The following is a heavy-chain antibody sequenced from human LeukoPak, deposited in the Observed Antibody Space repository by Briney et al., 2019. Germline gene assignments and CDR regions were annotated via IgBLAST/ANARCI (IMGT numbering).Heavy chain of an antibody. J-gene: IGHJ4*02. CDR3: AKEIYAFGSRGFDF. CDR2: ISGSGDYT. V-gene: IGHV3-23*01. CDR1: QFTFSYYA. D-gene: IGHD2-2*01. Sequence: GGSLGLSCSASQFTFSYYAMTWVRQAPGKGLEWVSGISGSGDYTYYADSVKGRFTISRDNSKNTLYLQLNSLRVEDTALYYCAKEIYAFGSRGFDFWGQGTLVTVSS.